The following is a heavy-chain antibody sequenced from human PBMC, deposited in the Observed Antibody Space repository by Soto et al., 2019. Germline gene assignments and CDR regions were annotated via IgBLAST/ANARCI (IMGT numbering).Heavy chain of an antibody. CDR2: ISYDGSNK. V-gene: IGHV3-30-3*01. Sequence: QVQLVESGGGVVQPGRSLRLSCAASGFTFSSYAMHWVRQAPGKGLEWVAVISYDGSNKYYADSVKGRFTISRDNSKNSLYLQMNHLRAEDTAVYYCARETVVTARTPVWDYWGQGTLVTVSS. J-gene: IGHJ4*02. D-gene: IGHD2-21*02. CDR1: GFTFSSYA. CDR3: ARETVVTARTPVWDY.